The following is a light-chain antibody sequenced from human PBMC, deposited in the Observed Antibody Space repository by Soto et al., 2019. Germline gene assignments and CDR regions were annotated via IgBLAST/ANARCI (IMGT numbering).Light chain of an antibody. CDR2: DAS. Sequence: DIQMTQSPSTLSASVGDRVTITCRASQSISSWLAWYQQKPGKAPKLLIYDASSLESGVTSRFSGSGSGTEFTLTIRSLQPDDFATYYCQQYNSYSWTFGQGTKVEIK. J-gene: IGKJ1*01. V-gene: IGKV1-5*01. CDR3: QQYNSYSWT. CDR1: QSISSW.